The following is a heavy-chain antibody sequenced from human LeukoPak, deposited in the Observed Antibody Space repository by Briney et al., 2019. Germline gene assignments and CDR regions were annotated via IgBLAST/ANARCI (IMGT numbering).Heavy chain of an antibody. J-gene: IGHJ6*03. Sequence: SETLSLTCAVSGYSISSGYYWGWIRQPPGKGLEWIGSIHHSGNTHNNSSLKSRVTMSVDTSKNQFSLRLSSVTAADTAVYYCARVSYCSSTSCPTYYMDVWGKGTTVTVSS. V-gene: IGHV4-38-2*01. CDR3: ARVSYCSSTSCPTYYMDV. CDR2: IHHSGNT. CDR1: GYSISSGYY. D-gene: IGHD2-2*01.